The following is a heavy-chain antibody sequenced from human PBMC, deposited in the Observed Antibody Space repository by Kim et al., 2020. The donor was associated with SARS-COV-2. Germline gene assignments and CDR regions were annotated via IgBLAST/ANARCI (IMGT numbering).Heavy chain of an antibody. CDR1: GGSFRDYN. J-gene: IGHJ5*02. CDR3: ARDIVSSPRGDGFDP. V-gene: IGHV4-34*01. Sequence: SETLSLTFTVYGGSFRDYNWGWIRQSPGKGLEWIGEINHTGTTNYTPSLKSRVTMSVDTSKNQFSLKLSSVTAADTAVYYCARDIVSSPRGDGFDPWGLGTLVTVSS. D-gene: IGHD1-26*01. CDR2: INHTGTT.